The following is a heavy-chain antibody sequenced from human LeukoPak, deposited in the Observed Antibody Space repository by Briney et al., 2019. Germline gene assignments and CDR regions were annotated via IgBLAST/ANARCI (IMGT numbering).Heavy chain of an antibody. V-gene: IGHV3-21*01. Sequence: GGSLRLSCAASEFTFSSYSMNWVRQAPGKGLEWVSSISSSSSYIYYADSVKGRFTISRDNAKNSLYLQMNSLRAEDTAVYYCARDIDSSWSAFDYWGQGTLVTVSS. CDR2: ISSSSSYI. CDR3: ARDIDSSWSAFDY. D-gene: IGHD6-6*01. CDR1: EFTFSSYS. J-gene: IGHJ4*02.